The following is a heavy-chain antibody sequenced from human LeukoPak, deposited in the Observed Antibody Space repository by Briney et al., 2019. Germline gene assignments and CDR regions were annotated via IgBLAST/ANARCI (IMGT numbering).Heavy chain of an antibody. V-gene: IGHV3-30*02. CDR2: LRKDATYS. J-gene: IGHJ4*02. Sequence: GGSLRLSCAASGFPFSSYGMYWIRQTPDKGLQWVAYLRKDATYSNYADSVRGRFTISRDNSKNTLDLQMSSLRVEDTAVYYCASGGPTRGTLDHWGQGTLVTVSS. CDR1: GFPFSSYG. CDR3: ASGGPTRGTLDH. D-gene: IGHD1-26*01.